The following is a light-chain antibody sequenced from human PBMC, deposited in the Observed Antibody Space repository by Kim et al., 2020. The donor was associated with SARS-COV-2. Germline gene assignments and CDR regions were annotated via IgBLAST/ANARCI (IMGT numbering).Light chain of an antibody. CDR2: QDA. CDR1: KLGDKD. V-gene: IGLV3-1*01. Sequence: PGQTARITGSGDKLGDKDAVWCQQKPAQSPVLVIYQDAKRPSGVPERFSGSNTGSTATLTISGTQAMDEADYYCQAWDSNSFYVVFGGGTQLTVL. J-gene: IGLJ2*01. CDR3: QAWDSNSFYVV.